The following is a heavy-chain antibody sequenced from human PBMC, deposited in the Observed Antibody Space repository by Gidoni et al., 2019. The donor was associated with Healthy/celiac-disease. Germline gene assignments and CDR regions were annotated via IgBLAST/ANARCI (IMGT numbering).Heavy chain of an antibody. J-gene: IGHJ6*02. Sequence: EVQLVESGGGLVKPGRSLRLSCTASGFTFGDYAMSWFRQAPGKGLEWVGFIRSKAYGGTTEYAASVKGRFTISRDDSKSIAYLQMNSLKTEDTAVYYCTRAGLLWFGELFFGGYGMDVWGQGTTVTVSS. CDR1: GFTFGDYA. D-gene: IGHD3-10*01. CDR3: TRAGLLWFGELFFGGYGMDV. CDR2: IRSKAYGGTT. V-gene: IGHV3-49*05.